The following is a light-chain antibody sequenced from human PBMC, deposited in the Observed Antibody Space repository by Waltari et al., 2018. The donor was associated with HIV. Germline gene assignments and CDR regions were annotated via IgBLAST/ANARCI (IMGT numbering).Light chain of an antibody. CDR1: NSNIEYNT. V-gene: IGLV1-44*01. CDR2: ANS. Sequence: QYVLAQPPSASGTPGQTVAISCSGSNSNIEYNTVTWYQQFPGAAPRLLIYANSQRPSGVPDRFSASKSGTSASLAITGLQTEDEAHYYCATWDDNLRGLLFGGGTKVTVL. J-gene: IGLJ3*02. CDR3: ATWDDNLRGLL.